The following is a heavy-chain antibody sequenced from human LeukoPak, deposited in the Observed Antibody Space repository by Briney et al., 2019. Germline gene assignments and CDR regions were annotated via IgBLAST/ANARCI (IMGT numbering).Heavy chain of an antibody. D-gene: IGHD3-10*01. J-gene: IGHJ3*02. CDR2: ISGSGGST. V-gene: IGHV3-23*01. Sequence: PGGSLRLSCAASGFTFSSYAMSWVRQAPGKGLEWVSAISGSGGSTYYADSVKGRFTISRDNTKNTLYLQMNSLRAEDTAVYYCAKRQYGDDAFDIWGQGTMVTVSS. CDR1: GFTFSSYA. CDR3: AKRQYGDDAFDI.